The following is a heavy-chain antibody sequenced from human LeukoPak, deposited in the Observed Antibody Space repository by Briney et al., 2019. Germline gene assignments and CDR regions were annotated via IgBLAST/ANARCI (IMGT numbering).Heavy chain of an antibody. CDR2: LSGTGGST. Sequence: GGSLRLSCEASGFKFGTYAMTWVRQAPGKGLEWVSTLSGTGGSTYYADSVKGRFTISRDNSENTLFLQMNSLKAEDTAIYHCAKNRRVEATPVDYWGQGTLVTVSS. V-gene: IGHV3-23*01. D-gene: IGHD2-15*01. J-gene: IGHJ4*02. CDR1: GFKFGTYA. CDR3: AKNRRVEATPVDY.